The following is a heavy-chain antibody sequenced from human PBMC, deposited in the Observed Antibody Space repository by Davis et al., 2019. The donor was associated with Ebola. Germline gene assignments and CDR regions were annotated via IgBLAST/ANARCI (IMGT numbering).Heavy chain of an antibody. CDR3: ARGHMYSGGRMDV. CDR1: GYTFRNSA. D-gene: IGHD6-19*01. J-gene: IGHJ6*04. V-gene: IGHV1-8*02. CDR2: MNPNSGNT. Sequence: ASVKVSCKASGYTFRNSAISWVRQATGQGLEWMGWMNPNSGNTGYAQKFQGRVTMTRNTSISTAYMELSSLRSEDTAVYYCARGHMYSGGRMDVWAKGTTVTVSS.